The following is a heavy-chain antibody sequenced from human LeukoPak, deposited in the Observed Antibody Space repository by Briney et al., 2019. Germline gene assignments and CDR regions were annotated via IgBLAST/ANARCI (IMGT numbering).Heavy chain of an antibody. CDR1: GYTFTSYG. J-gene: IGHJ6*02. V-gene: IGHV1-18*01. D-gene: IGHD6-6*01. CDR2: ISGYNGNT. CDR3: ARLRGIAARLYYYYGMGV. Sequence: GASVKVSCKASGYTFTSYGISWVRQAPGQGLEWMGWISGYNGNTNYAQKLQGRVTMTTDTSTSTAYMELRSLRSDDTAVYYCARLRGIAARLYYYYGMGVWGQGTTVTVSS.